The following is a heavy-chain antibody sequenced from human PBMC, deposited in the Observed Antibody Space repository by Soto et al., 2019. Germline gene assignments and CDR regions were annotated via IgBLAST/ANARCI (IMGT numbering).Heavy chain of an antibody. CDR3: ARGSGYGGFDL. CDR2: IYSGGGT. V-gene: IGHV3-53*01. CDR1: GFTVSDHY. J-gene: IGHJ4*02. Sequence: EVQVVESGGGLTQPGGSLRLSCAASGFTVSDHYMTWVRQAPGKGLECVSVIYSGGGTSYADPVRGRFTISRDISKGTVFLHMNSLRAEDTALYYCARGSGYGGFDLWGQGTLVTVSS. D-gene: IGHD5-12*01.